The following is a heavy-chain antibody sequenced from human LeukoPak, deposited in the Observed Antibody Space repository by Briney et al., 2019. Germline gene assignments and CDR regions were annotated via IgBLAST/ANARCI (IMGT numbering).Heavy chain of an antibody. CDR3: ARRPVAGIISQAFDI. CDR2: ISYRGNT. V-gene: IGHV4-39*02. J-gene: IGHJ3*02. CDR1: GGSIGSSNYF. D-gene: IGHD6-19*01. Sequence: SETLSLTCTVSGGSIGSSNYFWGWIRQPPGKGLEWIGSISYRGNTYYNPYLKTRVSIYADTSKNYLSLELTSMTAADTAVYYCARRPVAGIISQAFDIWGQGTLVTVSS.